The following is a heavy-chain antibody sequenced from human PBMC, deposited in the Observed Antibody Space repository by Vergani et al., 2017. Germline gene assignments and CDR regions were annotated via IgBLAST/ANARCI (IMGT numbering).Heavy chain of an antibody. CDR2: ISSGGSTI. V-gene: IGHV3-11*04. D-gene: IGHD2-2*01. CDR3: ARVKEYCSSTSCFNWYFDL. Sequence: VQLVESGGGLVQPGGSLRLSCAASGFTFSDYYMSWIRQAPGKGLEWVSYISSGGSTIYYADSVKGRFTISRDNAKNSLYLQMNSLRAEDTAVYYCARVKEYCSSTSCFNWYFDLWGRGTLVTVSS. J-gene: IGHJ2*01. CDR1: GFTFSDYY.